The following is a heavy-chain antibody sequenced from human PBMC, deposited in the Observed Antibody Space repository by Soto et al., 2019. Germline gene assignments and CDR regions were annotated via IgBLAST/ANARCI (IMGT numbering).Heavy chain of an antibody. CDR1: GYTFTSYY. Sequence: GASVKVSCKASGYTFTSYYMHWVRQAPGQGLEWMGIINPSGGSTSYAQKFQGRVTMTTDTSTSTTYTELRSLRSDDTAVYYCARPLRGSCYDECGQGTLVTVCS. CDR3: ARPLRGSCYDE. D-gene: IGHD2-2*01. J-gene: IGHJ4*02. CDR2: INPSGGST. V-gene: IGHV1-46*01.